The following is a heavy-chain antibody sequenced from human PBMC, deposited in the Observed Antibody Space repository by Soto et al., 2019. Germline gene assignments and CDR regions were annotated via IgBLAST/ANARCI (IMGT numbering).Heavy chain of an antibody. CDR3: ARESAVDGCNYFDN. J-gene: IGHJ4*02. CDR1: GGSISSYY. V-gene: IGHV4-59*12. D-gene: IGHD6-19*01. CDR2: IYYSGST. Sequence: SETLSLTCTVSGGSISSYYWSWIRQPPGKGLEWIGYIYYSGSTNYNPSLKSRVTISGDTSKNQFSLKLSSVTAADTAVYYCARESAVDGCNYFDNWGQGTLVTVSS.